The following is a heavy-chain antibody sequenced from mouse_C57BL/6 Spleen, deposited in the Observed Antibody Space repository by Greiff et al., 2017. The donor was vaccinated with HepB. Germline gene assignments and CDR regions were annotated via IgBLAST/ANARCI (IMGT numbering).Heavy chain of an antibody. D-gene: IGHD1-1*01. CDR3: ARGGVYYYGSSYAMDY. V-gene: IGHV1-50*01. CDR1: GYTFTSYW. CDR2: IDPSDSYT. J-gene: IGHJ4*01. Sequence: QVQLKQPGAELVKPGASVKLSCKASGYTFTSYWMQWVKQRPGQGLEWIGEIDPSDSYTNYNQKFKGKATLTVDTSSSTAYMQLSSLTSEDSAVYYCARGGVYYYGSSYAMDYWGQGTSVTVSS.